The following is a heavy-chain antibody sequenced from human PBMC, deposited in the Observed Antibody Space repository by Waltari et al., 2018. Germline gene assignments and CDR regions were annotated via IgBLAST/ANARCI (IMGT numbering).Heavy chain of an antibody. CDR2: IYYSGST. CDR1: GGSISSSSYY. V-gene: IGHV4-39*01. D-gene: IGHD3-3*01. CDR3: ASPSYYDFWSGTTFDY. J-gene: IGHJ4*02. Sequence: QLQLQESGPGLVKPSETLSLTCTVSGGSISSSSYYWGWIRQPPGKGLEWIGSIYYSGSTYYNPSLKSRVTISVDTSKNQFSLKLSSVTAADTAVYYCASPSYYDFWSGTTFDYWGQGTLVTVSS.